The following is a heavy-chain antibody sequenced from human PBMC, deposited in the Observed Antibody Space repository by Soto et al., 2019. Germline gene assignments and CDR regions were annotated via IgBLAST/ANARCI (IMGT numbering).Heavy chain of an antibody. CDR2: INSDGSST. J-gene: IGHJ6*02. CDR3: ARAVRSGSYPYYYYGMDV. CDR1: GFTFSNYW. Sequence: EVQVVESGGGLVQPGGSLRLSCAASGFTFSNYWMQWVRQAPGKGLVWVSRINSDGSSTSYADSVKGRFTISRDNAKNTPYLQMNSLRAEDTAVYYCARAVRSGSYPYYYYGMDVWGQGTTVTVSS. D-gene: IGHD3-10*01. V-gene: IGHV3-74*01.